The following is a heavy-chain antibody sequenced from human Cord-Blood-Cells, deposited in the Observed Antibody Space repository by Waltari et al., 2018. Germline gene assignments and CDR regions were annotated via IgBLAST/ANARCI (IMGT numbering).Heavy chain of an antibody. Sequence: QLQLQESGPGLVKPSETLSLPCTVSGGSISSSSYYWGWIRQPPGKGLEWYGCIYYSGSAYSNPSLKSTVTISVDTSKSQFSLKLSSVTAADTAVYYCARHWTSSSWYGWYFDLWGRGTLVTVSS. CDR3: ARHWTSSSWYGWYFDL. D-gene: IGHD6-13*01. CDR2: IYYSGSA. CDR1: GGSISSSSYY. J-gene: IGHJ2*01. V-gene: IGHV4-39*01.